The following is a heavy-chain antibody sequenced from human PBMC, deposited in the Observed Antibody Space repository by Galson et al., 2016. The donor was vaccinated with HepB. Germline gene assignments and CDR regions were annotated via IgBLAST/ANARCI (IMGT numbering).Heavy chain of an antibody. V-gene: IGHV4-39*01. CDR2: IDYRGTT. J-gene: IGHJ6*02. Sequence: SETLSLTCTVSGDTSQSMSSSSFTWGWIRQSPTTGLEWVGNIDYRGTTSYNPSLERRVTISHDTSKMQFSLKVAPVTAADTAVYYCVSRSGFDYWSGFRDAYGMDVWGQGTTVIVSS. D-gene: IGHD3-3*01. CDR3: VSRSGFDYWSGFRDAYGMDV. CDR1: GDTSQSMSSSSFT.